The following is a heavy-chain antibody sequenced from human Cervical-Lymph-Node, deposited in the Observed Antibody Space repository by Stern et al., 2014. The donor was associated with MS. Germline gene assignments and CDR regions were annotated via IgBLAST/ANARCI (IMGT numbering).Heavy chain of an antibody. CDR1: GFLFDDYA. V-gene: IGHV3-9*01. Sequence: EVQLVESGGGLVQPGRSLRLSCAASGFLFDDYAIHWVRQAPGKGLEWVSGISRNSAFIGYADSVKGRFTISRDNAKNSSYLQMNGLRPEDTALYYCAKDMGAGSDYTGYYFDYWGQGTLVTVSS. CDR2: ISRNSAFI. J-gene: IGHJ4*02. D-gene: IGHD1-26*01. CDR3: AKDMGAGSDYTGYYFDY.